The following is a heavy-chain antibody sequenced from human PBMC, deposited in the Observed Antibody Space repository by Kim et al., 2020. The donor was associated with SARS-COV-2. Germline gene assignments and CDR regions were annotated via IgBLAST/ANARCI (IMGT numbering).Heavy chain of an antibody. CDR2: INPSGGST. CDR1: GYTFTSYY. J-gene: IGHJ4*02. CDR3: AREGTGLSWPAYYFDY. Sequence: ASVKVSCKASGYTFTSYYMHWVRQAPGQGLEWMGIINPSGGSTSYAQKFQGRVTMTRDTSTSTVYMELSSLRSEDTAVYYCAREGTGLSWPAYYFDYWGQGTLVTVSS. V-gene: IGHV1-46*01. D-gene: IGHD1-1*01.